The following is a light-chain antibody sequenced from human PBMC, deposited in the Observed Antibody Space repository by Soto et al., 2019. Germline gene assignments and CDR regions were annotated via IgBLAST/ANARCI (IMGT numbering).Light chain of an antibody. V-gene: IGKV3-11*01. Sequence: EIVLTQSPATLSLSPGESATLSYRASQSVTTYLAWYQQKPGQAPRLLIYDASNRVAGIPARFSGSGSGTDFTLTISSLEPEDFAVYYCQQRSDWPWTFGQGTKVEIK. CDR1: QSVTTY. J-gene: IGKJ1*01. CDR3: QQRSDWPWT. CDR2: DAS.